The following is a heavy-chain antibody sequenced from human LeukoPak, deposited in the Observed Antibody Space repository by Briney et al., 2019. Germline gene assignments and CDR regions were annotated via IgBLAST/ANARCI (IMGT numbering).Heavy chain of an antibody. V-gene: IGHV4-30-4*01. J-gene: IGHJ4*02. CDR1: GGSISSGDYY. D-gene: IGHD3-22*01. CDR3: ARYYYDSSGDYYFDY. Sequence: SQTLSLTCTVSGGSISSGDYYWSWIRQPPGKGLEWIVYIYYSGSTYYNPSLKSRVTISVYTSKNQFSLKLSSVTAADTAVYYCARYYYDSSGDYYFDYWGQGTLVTVSS. CDR2: IYYSGST.